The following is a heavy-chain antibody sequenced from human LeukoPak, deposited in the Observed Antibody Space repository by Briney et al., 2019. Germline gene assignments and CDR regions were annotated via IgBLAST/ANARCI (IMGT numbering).Heavy chain of an antibody. CDR1: GFTFSSYG. CDR2: IRYDGSNK. CDR3: AKRDVVGYCSGGNCYPFDY. V-gene: IGHV3-30*02. D-gene: IGHD2-15*01. Sequence: GRSLRLSYAASGFTFSSYGMHWVRQAPGKGLEWLAFIRYDGSNKYYADSVKGRFTISRDNSKNTLYLQMNSLRAEDTAVYYCAKRDVVGYCSGGNCYPFDYWGQGTLVTVSS. J-gene: IGHJ4*02.